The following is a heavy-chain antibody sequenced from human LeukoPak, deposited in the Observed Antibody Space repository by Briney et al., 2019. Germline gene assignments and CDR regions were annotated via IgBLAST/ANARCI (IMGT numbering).Heavy chain of an antibody. CDR2: TYYRSKWYN. J-gene: IGHJ3*02. D-gene: IGHD4-23*01. Sequence: SQTLPLTCPISGCSVPNNSPAWKWITHSPSRAVEWLGRTYYRSKWYNDYPVSVKSRITINPDTSKNQFALQLNSVTPEDTAVYYCARKLPRSAFDIWGQGTMVTVSS. CDR3: ARKLPRSAFDI. CDR1: GCSVPNNSPA. V-gene: IGHV6-1*01.